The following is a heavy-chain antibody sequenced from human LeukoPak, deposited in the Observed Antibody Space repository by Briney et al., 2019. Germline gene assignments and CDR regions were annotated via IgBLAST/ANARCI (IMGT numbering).Heavy chain of an antibody. CDR1: GYTFTSYD. CDR2: INPNSGGT. J-gene: IGHJ4*02. CDR3: ARVHPINSIIRFSGEDY. Sequence: VASVKVSCKASGYTFTSYDINWVRQATGQGLEWMGWINPNSGGTNYAQKFQGRVTMTRDTSISTAYMELSRLRSDDTAVYYCARVHPINSIIRFSGEDYWGQGTLVTVSS. D-gene: IGHD2-15*01. V-gene: IGHV1-2*02.